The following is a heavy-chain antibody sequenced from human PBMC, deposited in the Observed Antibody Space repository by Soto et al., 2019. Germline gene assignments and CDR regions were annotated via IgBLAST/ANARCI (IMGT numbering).Heavy chain of an antibody. V-gene: IGHV3-30*18. Sequence: VQLVESGGGVVQPGRSLRLSCAASGFTFSSYGMHWVRQAPGKGLEWVAVISYDGSNKYYAASVKGRFTISRDNSKNTLYLQMNSLRAEDTAVYYCAKDGPYSNYAYVDYWGQGTLVTVSS. D-gene: IGHD4-4*01. CDR2: ISYDGSNK. CDR3: AKDGPYSNYAYVDY. J-gene: IGHJ4*02. CDR1: GFTFSSYG.